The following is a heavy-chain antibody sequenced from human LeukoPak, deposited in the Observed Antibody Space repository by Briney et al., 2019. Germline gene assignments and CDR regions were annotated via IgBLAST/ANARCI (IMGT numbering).Heavy chain of an antibody. D-gene: IGHD6-6*01. J-gene: IGHJ6*02. Sequence: ASVKVSCKASGYTFTSYGISWVRQAPGQGLEWMGWISAYNGNTKYSQKFQGRVTITRDTSASTAYMELSSLRSEDTAVYYCARGPRIAARGAYYYGMDVWGQGTTVTVSS. V-gene: IGHV1-18*01. CDR3: ARGPRIAARGAYYYGMDV. CDR2: ISAYNGNT. CDR1: GYTFTSYG.